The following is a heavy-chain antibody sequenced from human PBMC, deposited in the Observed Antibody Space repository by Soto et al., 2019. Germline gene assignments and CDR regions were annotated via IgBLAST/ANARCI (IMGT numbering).Heavy chain of an antibody. CDR1: GGTFSSYA. CDR3: APETPTPGYNCFDT. Sequence: ASLKVSCKASGGTFSSYAISWVRQAPGQGLEWMGGIIPIFGTANYAQKFQGRVTITADKSTSTAYMELSSLRSEDTAVHYCAPETPTPGYNCFDTWGQGTLVTVSS. V-gene: IGHV1-69*06. CDR2: IIPIFGTA. D-gene: IGHD2-15*01. J-gene: IGHJ5*02.